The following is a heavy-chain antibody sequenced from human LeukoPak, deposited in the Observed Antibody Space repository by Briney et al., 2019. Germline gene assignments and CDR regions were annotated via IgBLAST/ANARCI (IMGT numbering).Heavy chain of an antibody. D-gene: IGHD3-16*02. CDR2: FDPEDGET. J-gene: IGHJ3*02. Sequence: ASVKVSCKASGYTFTSYYMHWVRQAPGKGLEWMGGFDPEDGETIYAQKFQGRVTMTEDTSTDTAYMELSSLRSEDTAVYYCATARMITFGGVILDDAFDIWGQGTMVTVSS. CDR1: GYTFTSYY. V-gene: IGHV1-24*01. CDR3: ATARMITFGGVILDDAFDI.